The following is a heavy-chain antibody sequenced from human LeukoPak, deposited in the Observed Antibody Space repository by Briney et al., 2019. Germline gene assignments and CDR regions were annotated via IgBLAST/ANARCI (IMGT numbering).Heavy chain of an antibody. Sequence: GGPLRLSCAASGFTFSNYWMNWVRQAPGKGLEWVSYISSSGSTIYYADSVKGRFTISRDNAKNSLYLQMNSLRAEDTAVYYCARDRGSGWYVDYWGQGTLVTVSS. V-gene: IGHV3-48*04. CDR1: GFTFSNYW. CDR2: ISSSGSTI. D-gene: IGHD6-19*01. J-gene: IGHJ4*02. CDR3: ARDRGSGWYVDY.